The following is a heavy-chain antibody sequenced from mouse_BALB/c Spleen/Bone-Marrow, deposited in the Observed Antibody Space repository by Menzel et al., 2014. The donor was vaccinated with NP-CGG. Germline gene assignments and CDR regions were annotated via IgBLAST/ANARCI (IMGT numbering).Heavy chain of an antibody. V-gene: IGHV1S56*01. CDR1: GYTFTSFY. CDR2: IYPGDFTT. CDR3: ARKSQRAYDSMIY. D-gene: IGHD2-4*01. Sequence: VHLVESGPELVKPGAPVRISCKASGYTFTSFYIYWVRQRPGQGLEWIGWIYPGDFTTKYNEKFKGKATLTADKSSTTASMQLSSLTSEDSAVYFCARKSQRAYDSMIYWGQGTSVTVSS. J-gene: IGHJ4*01.